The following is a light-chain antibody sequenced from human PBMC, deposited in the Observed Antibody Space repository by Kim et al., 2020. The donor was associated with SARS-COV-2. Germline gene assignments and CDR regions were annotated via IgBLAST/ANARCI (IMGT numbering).Light chain of an antibody. V-gene: IGKV1-5*01. J-gene: IGKJ4*01. CDR3: QQYNSHSLT. Sequence: GDRVTITCRASQRISSWLAWYQQKPGKAPKLLIYDASSLESRVPSRFSGSGSGTEFTLTISSLQRDDFATYYCQQYNSHSLTFGGGTKVDIK. CDR2: DAS. CDR1: QRISSW.